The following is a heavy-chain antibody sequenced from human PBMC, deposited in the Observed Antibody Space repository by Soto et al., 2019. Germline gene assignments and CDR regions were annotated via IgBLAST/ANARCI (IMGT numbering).Heavy chain of an antibody. V-gene: IGHV4-34*01. CDR1: GGSFSGYY. CDR3: ARGGGAKGTYYDFWSGYRWFDP. CDR2: INHSGST. D-gene: IGHD3-3*01. Sequence: KPSETLSLTCAVYGGSFSGYYWSWIRQPPGKGLEWIGEINHSGSTNYNPSLKSRVTISVDTSKNQFSLKLSSVTAADTAVYYCARGGGAKGTYYDFWSGYRWFDPWGQGTLVTVSS. J-gene: IGHJ5*02.